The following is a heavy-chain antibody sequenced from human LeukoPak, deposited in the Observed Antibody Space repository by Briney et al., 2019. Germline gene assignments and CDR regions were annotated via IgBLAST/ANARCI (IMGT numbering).Heavy chain of an antibody. CDR2: IYTRGST. Sequence: SETLSLTCTVPGGSINIYYWSWIRQPAGKGLEWIGRIYTRGSTNYNPSLKSRVTMSVDTSKNQFSLKLSSVTAADTAVYYCARGRYCSADICSGGDAFDIWGQGTMVSVPS. CDR3: ARGRYCSADICSGGDAFDI. D-gene: IGHD2-15*01. CDR1: GGSINIYY. J-gene: IGHJ3*02. V-gene: IGHV4-4*07.